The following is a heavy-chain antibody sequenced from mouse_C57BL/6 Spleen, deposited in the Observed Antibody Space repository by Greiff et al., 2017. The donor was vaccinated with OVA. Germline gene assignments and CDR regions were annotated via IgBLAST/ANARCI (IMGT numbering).Heavy chain of an antibody. D-gene: IGHD1-1*01. CDR2: IYPRSGNT. CDR1: GYTFTSYG. CDR3: EKEERDYGSSYFDY. V-gene: IGHV1-81*01. Sequence: QVQLKESGAELARPGASVKLSCKASGYTFTSYGISWVKQRTGQGLEWIGEIYPRSGNTYYNEKFKGKATLTADKSSSTAYMELRSLTSEDSAVYFCEKEERDYGSSYFDYWGQGTTLTVSS. J-gene: IGHJ2*01.